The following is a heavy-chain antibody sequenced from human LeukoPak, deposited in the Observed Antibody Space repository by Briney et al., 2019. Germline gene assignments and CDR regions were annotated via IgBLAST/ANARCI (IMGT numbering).Heavy chain of an antibody. J-gene: IGHJ4*02. CDR3: ARRAVVPAAVSYFDN. D-gene: IGHD2-2*01. V-gene: IGHV4-39*01. Sequence: SETLTLTCAVSRGSITNSSCYWGWIRQPPGKGLEWIGGIYYIGTTYYSPSLNSRITISMDTSKKQFSLRLASVTAADTAVYYCARRAVVPAAVSYFDNWGQGTLVTVSS. CDR1: RGSITNSSCY. CDR2: IYYIGTT.